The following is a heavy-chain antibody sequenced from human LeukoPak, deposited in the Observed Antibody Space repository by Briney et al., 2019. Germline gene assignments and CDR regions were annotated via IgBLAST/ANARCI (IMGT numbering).Heavy chain of an antibody. Sequence: PSETLSLTCTVSGGSISSYYWSWIRQPPGKGLEWIGYIYYSGSTNYNPSLKSRVTISVDTSKNQFSLKLSSVTAADTAVYYCARLGMKQQQVRSSIKPYYFDHWGQGTLVTVSS. V-gene: IGHV4-59*08. D-gene: IGHD6-13*01. CDR2: IYYSGST. CDR3: ARLGMKQQQVRSSIKPYYFDH. CDR1: GGSISSYY. J-gene: IGHJ4*02.